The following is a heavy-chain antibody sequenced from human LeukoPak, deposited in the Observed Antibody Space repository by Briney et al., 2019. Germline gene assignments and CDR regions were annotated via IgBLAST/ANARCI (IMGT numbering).Heavy chain of an antibody. CDR2: INQSGST. D-gene: IGHD3-10*01. Sequence: SETLSLTCTVSGGSISSSSYYWGWIRQPPGKGLEWIGEINQSGSTNDNPSLKSRVTISADTSKNQFSLELRSVTVADTAVYYCARTMVREVISPDNWFDPWGQGTLVTVSS. CDR3: ARTMVREVISPDNWFDP. J-gene: IGHJ5*02. V-gene: IGHV4-39*07. CDR1: GGSISSSSYY.